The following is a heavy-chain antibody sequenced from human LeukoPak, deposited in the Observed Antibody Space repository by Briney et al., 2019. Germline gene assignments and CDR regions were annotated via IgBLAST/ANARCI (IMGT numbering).Heavy chain of an antibody. CDR2: ISSSSSYI. CDR1: GFTFSSYS. V-gene: IGHV3-21*01. D-gene: IGHD6-13*01. Sequence: GGSLRLSCAASGFTFSSYSMNWVRQAPGKGLEWVSSISSSSSYIYYADSVKGRFTISRDNANNSLYLQMNSLRAEDTAVYYCASSVAAAGRALDYWGQGTLVTVSS. J-gene: IGHJ4*02. CDR3: ASSVAAAGRALDY.